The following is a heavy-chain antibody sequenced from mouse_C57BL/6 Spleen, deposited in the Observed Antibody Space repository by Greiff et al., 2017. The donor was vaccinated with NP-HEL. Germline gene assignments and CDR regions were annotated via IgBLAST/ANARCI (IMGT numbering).Heavy chain of an antibody. J-gene: IGHJ4*01. D-gene: IGHD1-1*01. V-gene: IGHV1-81*01. CDR2: IYPRSGTT. CDR1: GYTFTSYG. CDR3: ARSHYGSSSYAMDY. Sequence: QVQLQQSGAELARPGASVKLSCKASGYTFTSYGISWVKQRTGQGLEWIGEIYPRSGTTYYNEKFKGKATLTADKSSSTAYMELRSLTSEDSAVYFCARSHYGSSSYAMDYWGQGTSVTVSS.